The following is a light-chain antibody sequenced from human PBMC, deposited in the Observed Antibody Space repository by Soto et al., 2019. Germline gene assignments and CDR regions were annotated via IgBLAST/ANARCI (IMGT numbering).Light chain of an antibody. CDR3: QQYNNWVGT. CDR2: GAS. J-gene: IGKJ1*01. Sequence: EIVMTQSPATLSVSPGERATLSCRSSQSVSSNLAWYQQKPGQAPGLLIYGASTRATGIPVRFSGSGSGTEFTLTISSLQSEDFAVYYCQQYNNWVGTFGQGTKVEIK. V-gene: IGKV3-15*01. CDR1: QSVSSN.